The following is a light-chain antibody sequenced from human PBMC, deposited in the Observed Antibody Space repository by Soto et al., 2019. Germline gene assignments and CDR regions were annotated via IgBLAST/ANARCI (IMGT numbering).Light chain of an antibody. Sequence: QSALTQPASVSGSPGQSITISCTGTSNDVGGYNYVSWYQQHPGKAPKLMIYDVSNRPSGVSDRFSGSKSGNTASLTISVPQAEDEDDYYYCSCASRATRTVFGAGTKLTVL. CDR2: DVS. CDR1: SNDVGGYNY. CDR3: CSCASRATRTV. V-gene: IGLV2-14*01. J-gene: IGLJ2*01.